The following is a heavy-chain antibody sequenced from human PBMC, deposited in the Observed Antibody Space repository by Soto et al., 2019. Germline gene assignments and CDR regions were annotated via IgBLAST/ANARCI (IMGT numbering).Heavy chain of an antibody. Sequence: QITLKESGPPLVKPTQTLTLTCTFSGFSLSTSGVGVGWIRQPPGKALEWLALIYWDDNKRYSPSLRSRLSITKDTSKNQVVLTMTNMDPVDTATYYCTHTHDNKWDYWGQGTLVTVSS. V-gene: IGHV2-5*02. CDR1: GFSLSTSGVG. CDR3: THTHDNKWDY. CDR2: IYWDDNK. J-gene: IGHJ4*02. D-gene: IGHD1-26*01.